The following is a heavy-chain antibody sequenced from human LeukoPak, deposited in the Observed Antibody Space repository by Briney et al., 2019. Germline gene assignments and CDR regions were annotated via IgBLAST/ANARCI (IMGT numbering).Heavy chain of an antibody. J-gene: IGHJ3*02. CDR1: GFTFSSYW. CDR2: IKSDGSST. V-gene: IGHV3-74*01. Sequence: GGSLRLSCAASGFTFSSYWMHWVRQAPGKGLVWVSRIKSDGSSTSYAGSVKGRFTISRDNAKNTLYLQMNSLRAEDTAVYYCARVGAATYAFDIWGQGTMVTVSS. CDR3: ARVGAATYAFDI. D-gene: IGHD3-16*01.